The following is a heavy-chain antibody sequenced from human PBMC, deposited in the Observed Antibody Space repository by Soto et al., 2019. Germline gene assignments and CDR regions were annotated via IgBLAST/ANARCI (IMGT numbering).Heavy chain of an antibody. V-gene: IGHV1-2*04. D-gene: IGHD3-22*01. CDR3: ARDITMIDYKRPDDAFDI. CDR1: RYTITGNY. J-gene: IGHJ3*02. CDR2: INPNSGGT. Sequence: ASVKVSSKASRYTITGNYMQWVRQAPRQGLEWMGWINPNSGGTNYAQKFQGWVTMTRDTSISTAYMELSRLRSDDTAVYYCARDITMIDYKRPDDAFDIWGQGTMVTVSS.